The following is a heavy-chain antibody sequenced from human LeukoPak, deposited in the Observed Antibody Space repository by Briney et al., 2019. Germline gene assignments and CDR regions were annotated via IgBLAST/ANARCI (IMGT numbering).Heavy chain of an antibody. CDR2: IYYSGST. CDR1: GGSISSYY. D-gene: IGHD5-18*01. V-gene: IGHV4-59*01. Sequence: PSETLSLTCTVSGGSISSYYWSWIRQPPGKGLERIGYIYYSGSTNYNPSLKSRVTISVDTSKNQFSLKLSSVTAADTAVYYCARVPGAAAMDHYYYYGMDVWGQGTTVTVSS. CDR3: ARVPGAAAMDHYYYYGMDV. J-gene: IGHJ6*02.